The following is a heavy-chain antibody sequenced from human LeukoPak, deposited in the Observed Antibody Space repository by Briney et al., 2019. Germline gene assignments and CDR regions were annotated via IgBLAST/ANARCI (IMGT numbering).Heavy chain of an antibody. CDR3: AKGPLVSVRGVGLDY. CDR1: GFTVSSNY. V-gene: IGHV3-53*05. CDR2: IYSGGST. D-gene: IGHD3-10*01. Sequence: PGGSLRLSCAASGFTVSSNYMSWVRQAPGKGLEWVSVIYSGGSTYYADSVKGRFTISRDNSKNTLYLQMNSLRAEDTAVYYCAKGPLVSVRGVGLDYWGQGTLVTVSS. J-gene: IGHJ4*02.